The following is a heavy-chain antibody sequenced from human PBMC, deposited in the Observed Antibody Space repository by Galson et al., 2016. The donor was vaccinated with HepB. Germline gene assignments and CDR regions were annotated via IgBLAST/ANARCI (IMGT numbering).Heavy chain of an antibody. CDR2: TRNRRNSFIT. D-gene: IGHD5/OR15-5a*01. CDR3: VRWVSGAADY. J-gene: IGHJ4*02. CDR1: GCTSSDHY. Sequence: SLRLSCAASGCTSSDHYMDWVRQATGKGLEWVGRTRNRRNSFITEYAASVRGRFTISRDDSKNSVYLQMNSLKTEDTAVYYCVRWVSGAADYWGQGALVTVSS. V-gene: IGHV3-72*01.